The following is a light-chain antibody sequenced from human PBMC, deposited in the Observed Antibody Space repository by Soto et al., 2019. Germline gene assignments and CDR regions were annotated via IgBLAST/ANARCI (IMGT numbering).Light chain of an antibody. CDR1: QSVSSSY. J-gene: IGKJ5*01. V-gene: IGKV3-20*01. CDR3: QQYGSSPIT. Sequence: ETVLTQSPGTLSLSPGERAALSCRTSQSVSSSYLAWYQQKPGQAPRLLIYSASRRATGIPDRFSGSVSGTDFTLTISRLEPEDFAVYYCQQYGSSPITFGQGTRLEI. CDR2: SAS.